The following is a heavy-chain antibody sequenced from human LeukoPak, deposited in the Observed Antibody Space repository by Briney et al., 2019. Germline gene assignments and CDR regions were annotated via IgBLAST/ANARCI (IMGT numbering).Heavy chain of an antibody. J-gene: IGHJ6*02. V-gene: IGHV4-59*01. D-gene: IGHD3-3*01. CDR3: ARDHNKYDFWSGYYTRYGMDV. Sequence: SETLSLTCTVSGVSSSSSYWSWIRQPPGKGLEWIGYIYYSGSTNYNPSLKSRVTISVDTSKNQFSLKLSSVTAADTAVYYCARDHNKYDFWSGYYTRYGMDVWGQGTTVTVSS. CDR1: GVSSSSSY. CDR2: IYYSGST.